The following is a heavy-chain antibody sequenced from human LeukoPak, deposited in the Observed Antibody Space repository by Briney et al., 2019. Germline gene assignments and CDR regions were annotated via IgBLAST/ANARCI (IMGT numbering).Heavy chain of an antibody. D-gene: IGHD1-7*01. CDR1: GFTFGDYA. V-gene: IGHV3-20*04. CDR3: ARVLTGNYY. J-gene: IGHJ4*02. CDR2: LNWNGGST. Sequence: PGGSLRLSCAASGFTFGDYATSWVRQAPGKGLEWVSGLNWNGGSTGYADSVKGRFTISRDNAKNSLYLQMNSLRAEDTALYYCARVLTGNYYWGQGTLVAVSS.